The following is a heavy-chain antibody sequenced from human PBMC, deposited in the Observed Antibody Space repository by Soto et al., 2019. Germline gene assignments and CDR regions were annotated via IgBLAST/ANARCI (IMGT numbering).Heavy chain of an antibody. Sequence: PXETLSLTCTVSGCSISSYYWSWIRQPPGKGLEWIGYIYYSGSTNYNPSLKSRVTISVDTSKNQFSLKLSSVTAADTAVYYCARSDYDADAFDIWGQGTMVTVSS. CDR1: GCSISSYY. CDR3: ARSDYDADAFDI. CDR2: IYYSGST. J-gene: IGHJ3*02. V-gene: IGHV4-59*01. D-gene: IGHD4-17*01.